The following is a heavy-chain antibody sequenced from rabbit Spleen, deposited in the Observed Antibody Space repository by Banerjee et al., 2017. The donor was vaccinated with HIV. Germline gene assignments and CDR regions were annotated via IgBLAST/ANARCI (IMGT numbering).Heavy chain of an antibody. CDR3: ARDLVSVIGWNFNL. Sequence: QSLEESGGDLVKPGASLTLTCTASGFSFSTNSYICWVRQAPGKGLEWIACINIVTGKSVYASWAKGRFTMSRTSSTTVTLQMTSLTAADTATYFCARDLVSVIGWNFNLWGPGTLVTVS. CDR1: GFSFSTNSY. V-gene: IGHV1S40*01. D-gene: IGHD1-1*01. J-gene: IGHJ4*01. CDR2: INIVTGKS.